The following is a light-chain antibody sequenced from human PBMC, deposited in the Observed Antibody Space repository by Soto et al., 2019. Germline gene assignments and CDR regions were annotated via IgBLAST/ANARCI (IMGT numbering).Light chain of an antibody. J-gene: IGKJ4*01. CDR2: AAT. CDR1: QGIAPY. V-gene: IGKV1-27*01. Sequence: DVPMTQSPSSLSASVGARVTITCRASQGIAPYLAWFQQKPGKVPKLLIYAATTLQSGGPSRFSGSGSGTDYALTISSLQPEDVATYYSQKYNSAPLTFGGGTKVEIK. CDR3: QKYNSAPLT.